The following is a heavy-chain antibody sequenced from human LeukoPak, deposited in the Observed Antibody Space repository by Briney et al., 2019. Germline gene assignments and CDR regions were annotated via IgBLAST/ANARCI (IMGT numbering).Heavy chain of an antibody. Sequence: SQTLSXXCTXSGXXISSGDYXWSWIRQPPGKGLXWIGYIYYSGSTYYNPSLKSRVTISVDTSKNQFSLKLSSVTAADTAVYYCARGPGGRYCSSTSCSNPLDYWGQGTLVTVSS. D-gene: IGHD2-2*01. CDR2: IYYSGST. CDR1: GXXISSGDYX. V-gene: IGHV4-30-4*01. J-gene: IGHJ4*02. CDR3: ARGPGGRYCSSTSCSNPLDY.